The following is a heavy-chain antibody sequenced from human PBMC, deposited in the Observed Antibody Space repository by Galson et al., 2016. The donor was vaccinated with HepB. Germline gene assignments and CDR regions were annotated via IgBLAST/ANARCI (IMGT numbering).Heavy chain of an antibody. CDR1: GGSISSDYW. Sequence: SETLSLTCAVSGGSISSDYWWTWVRQPPGKGLEWIGEILHSGKTTYSPSLKSRVTLSLDKSNNQFSLTLSSVTAADTAVYYCTSRVSRASGGHIGWGQGTLVTVSS. CDR2: ILHSGKT. V-gene: IGHV4-4*02. D-gene: IGHD5/OR15-5a*01. J-gene: IGHJ4*02. CDR3: TSRVSRASGGHIG.